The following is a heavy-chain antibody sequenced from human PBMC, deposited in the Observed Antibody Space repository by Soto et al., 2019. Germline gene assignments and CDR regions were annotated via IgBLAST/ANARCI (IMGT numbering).Heavy chain of an antibody. CDR3: ARDPPYYYDSSGYN. CDR1: GFTFSSYA. Sequence: QVQLVESGGGVVQPGRSLRLSCAASGFTFSSYAMHWVRQAPGKGLEWVAVISYDGSNKYYAYSVKGRFTISRDNSKNTLYLQMNSLRAEDTAVYYCARDPPYYYDSSGYNWGQGTLVTVSS. V-gene: IGHV3-30-3*01. J-gene: IGHJ4*02. CDR2: ISYDGSNK. D-gene: IGHD3-22*01.